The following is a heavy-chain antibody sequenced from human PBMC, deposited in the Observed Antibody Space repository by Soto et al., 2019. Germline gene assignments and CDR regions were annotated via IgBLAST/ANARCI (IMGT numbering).Heavy chain of an antibody. D-gene: IGHD3-10*01. CDR2: ISGFNGQT. V-gene: IGHV1-18*01. CDR1: GNTFASHG. J-gene: IGHJ4*02. CDR3: ARVDPRGVAVVRDY. Sequence: HVQLVQSGPEVKKPGASVKVSCKASGNTFASHGFSWVRQAPGQGLEWMGWISGFNGQTNYALKFQGRVTLTTDTSTSTADMELRSLRSDDTAVYFCARVDPRGVAVVRDYWGQGTLVTVSS.